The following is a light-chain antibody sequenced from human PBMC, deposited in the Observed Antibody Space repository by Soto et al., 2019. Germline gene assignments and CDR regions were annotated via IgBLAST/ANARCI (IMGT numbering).Light chain of an antibody. J-gene: IGKJ3*01. Sequence: EIVLTQSRATLSLSPGERAALSCRASQSVRSYLAWYQQKPGQAPRHLIYDASNRATGIPARFSGSGSGTDFTLTISSLEPEDFAVYYCQQSSNWPLTFGPGTKVDIK. CDR3: QQSSNWPLT. CDR2: DAS. CDR1: QSVRSY. V-gene: IGKV3-11*01.